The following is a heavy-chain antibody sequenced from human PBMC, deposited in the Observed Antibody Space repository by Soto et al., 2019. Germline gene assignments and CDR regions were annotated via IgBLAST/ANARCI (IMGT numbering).Heavy chain of an antibody. CDR3: VRDPWGTGFDL. V-gene: IGHV3-21*06. Sequence: PGGCLRLSCGVSGFTFSDCIMNWVRQAPVKGLEFVSSISSSSSRIYYADSVKGRFTISRDNGQNSLYLQMNSLRAEDTAIYYCVRDPWGTGFDLWGQGTMVTV. D-gene: IGHD7-27*01. J-gene: IGHJ3*01. CDR2: ISSSSSRI. CDR1: GFTFSDCI.